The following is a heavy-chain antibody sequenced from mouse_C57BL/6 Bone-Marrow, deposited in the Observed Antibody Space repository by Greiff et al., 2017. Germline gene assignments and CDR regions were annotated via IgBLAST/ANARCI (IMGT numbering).Heavy chain of an antibody. V-gene: IGHV5-16*01. Sequence: EVKLMESEGGLVQPGSSMKLSCTASGFTFSDYYMAWVRQVPEKGLEWVANINYDGSSTYYLDSLKSRFIISRDNAKNILYLQMSSLKSEDTATYYCARERDPYYGSSYWYFDVWGTGTTVTVSS. J-gene: IGHJ1*03. CDR1: GFTFSDYY. D-gene: IGHD1-1*01. CDR3: ARERDPYYGSSYWYFDV. CDR2: INYDGSST.